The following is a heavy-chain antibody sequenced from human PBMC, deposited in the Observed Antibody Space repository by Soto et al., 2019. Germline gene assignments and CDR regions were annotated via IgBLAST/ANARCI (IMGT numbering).Heavy chain of an antibody. J-gene: IGHJ6*02. V-gene: IGHV1-8*01. CDR3: ARGEYCSSTSCHRRGNYYYYGMDV. D-gene: IGHD2-2*02. CDR2: MNPNSGNT. CDR1: GYTFTSYD. Sequence: ASVEVSCKASGYTFTSYDINWVRQATGQGLEWMGWMNPNSGNTGYAQKFQGRVTMTRNTSISTAYMELSSLRSEDTAVYYCARGEYCSSTSCHRRGNYYYYGMDVWGQGTTVTVSS.